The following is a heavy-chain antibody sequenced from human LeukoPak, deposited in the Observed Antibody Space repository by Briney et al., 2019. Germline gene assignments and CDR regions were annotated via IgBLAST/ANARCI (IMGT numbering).Heavy chain of an antibody. V-gene: IGHV3-23*01. J-gene: IGHJ3*02. Sequence: GGSLRLSCAASGFTFSTYAVNWVRQAPGKGLEWVSTISGSGDSTYYADSVKGRFTISRDNSKDTLYLQMNSLRAEDTAIYYCAKDMRYSYGYPDAFDTWGQGTMVTVSS. CDR3: AKDMRYSYGYPDAFDT. CDR2: ISGSGDST. CDR1: GFTFSTYA. D-gene: IGHD5-18*01.